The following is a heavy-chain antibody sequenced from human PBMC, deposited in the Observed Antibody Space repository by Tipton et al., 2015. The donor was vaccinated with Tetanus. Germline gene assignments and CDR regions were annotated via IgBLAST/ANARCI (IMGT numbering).Heavy chain of an antibody. CDR3: AKDWDIVVVTAPSFDS. V-gene: IGHV3-23*01. J-gene: IGHJ4*02. CDR1: GFAFSSYG. Sequence: SLRLSCAASGFAFSSYGMTWVRQAPGKGLEWVSTISLSGRKTYYADSVKGRFIISRDNSRNTVYLQMNNPRAEDPAVYFCAKDWDIVVVTAPSFDSWGQGTLVTVSS. D-gene: IGHD2-21*02. CDR2: ISLSGRKT.